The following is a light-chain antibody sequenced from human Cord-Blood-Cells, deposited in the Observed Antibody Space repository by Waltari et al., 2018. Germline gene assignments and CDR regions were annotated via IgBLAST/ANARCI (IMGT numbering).Light chain of an antibody. Sequence: QSALTQPASVSGSPGQSITISCTGPSSDVGGYKYVSWYQQPPGKAPKLMIYDVSNRPSGVSNRFSGSKSGNTASLTISGLQAEDEADYYCSSYTSSSTGVFGGGTKLTVL. CDR3: SSYTSSSTGV. CDR1: SSDVGGYKY. V-gene: IGLV2-14*01. J-gene: IGLJ2*01. CDR2: DVS.